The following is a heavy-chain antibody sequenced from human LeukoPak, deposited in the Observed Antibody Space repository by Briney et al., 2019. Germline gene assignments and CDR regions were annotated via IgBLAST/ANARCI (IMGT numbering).Heavy chain of an antibody. CDR2: IIPILGIA. V-gene: IGHV1-69*04. CDR3: ARGSSGSNFDY. Sequence: ASVKVSCKASGGTFSSYAISWVRQAPGQGLEWMGRIIPILGIANYAQKFQGRVTITADKSTSTAYMELSSLRSEDTAVYYCARGSSGSNFDYWGQGTLVTVSS. CDR1: GGTFSSYA. J-gene: IGHJ4*02. D-gene: IGHD6-19*01.